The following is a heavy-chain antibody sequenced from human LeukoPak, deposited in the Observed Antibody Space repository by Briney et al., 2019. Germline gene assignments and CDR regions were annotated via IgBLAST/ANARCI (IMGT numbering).Heavy chain of an antibody. D-gene: IGHD3-3*02. Sequence: KPSETLSLTCAVYGGSFSGYYWSWIRQPPGKGLEWIGEINHSGSTNYNPSLKSRVTISVDTSKNQFSLKLSSVTAADTAVYYCQAQPRISRYYYYYMDVWGKRTTVTVSS. CDR3: QAQPRISRYYYYYMDV. CDR1: GGSFSGYY. J-gene: IGHJ6*03. V-gene: IGHV4-34*01. CDR2: INHSGST.